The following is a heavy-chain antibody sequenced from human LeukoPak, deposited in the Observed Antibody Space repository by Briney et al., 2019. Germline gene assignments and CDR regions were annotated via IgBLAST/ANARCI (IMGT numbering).Heavy chain of an antibody. CDR3: ARDRIAVVVGATLDNWFDP. Sequence: PSETLSLTCTVSGGSISSYYWSWIRQPAGKGLEWIGRIYTSGSTNYNPSPKSRVTMSVDTSKNQFSLKLSSVTAADTAVYYCARDRIAVVVGATLDNWFDPWGQGTLVTVSS. V-gene: IGHV4-4*07. CDR1: GGSISSYY. J-gene: IGHJ5*02. CDR2: IYTSGST. D-gene: IGHD2-15*01.